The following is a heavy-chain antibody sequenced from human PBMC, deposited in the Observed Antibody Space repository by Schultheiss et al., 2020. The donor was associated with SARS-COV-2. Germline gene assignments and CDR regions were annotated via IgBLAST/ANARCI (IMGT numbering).Heavy chain of an antibody. D-gene: IGHD6-13*01. Sequence: SETLSLTCAVSGDSISNSNWWSWVRQSPGKGLEWIGEVYHSGSTYYNPSLKSRVTISVDTSKNQFSLKLTSLTAADTAVYYCARLGASSSWFDHWGQGTQVTVSS. V-gene: IGHV4-4*02. CDR2: VYHSGST. J-gene: IGHJ5*02. CDR3: ARLGASSSWFDH. CDR1: GDSISNSNW.